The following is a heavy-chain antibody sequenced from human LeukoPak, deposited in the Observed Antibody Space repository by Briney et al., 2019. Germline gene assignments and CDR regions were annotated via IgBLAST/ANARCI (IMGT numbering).Heavy chain of an antibody. V-gene: IGHV4-59*01. CDR3: ARDENGDAWYYY. CDR2: IYYTGST. D-gene: IGHD4-17*01. J-gene: IGHJ4*02. CDR1: GHSIGSYY. Sequence: PSETLSLTCIVSGHSIGSYYWSWIRQPPGKGLEWSGDIYYTGSTKYNPSLKRRGTISVDTSKNQLSLKRNSVTTADTAVYYCARDENGDAWYYYWGQGTLVTVSS.